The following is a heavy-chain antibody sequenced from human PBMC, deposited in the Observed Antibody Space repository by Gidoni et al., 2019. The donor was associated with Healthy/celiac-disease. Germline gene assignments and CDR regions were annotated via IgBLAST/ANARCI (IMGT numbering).Heavy chain of an antibody. CDR3: ARRCKPTRLGELSCVDY. CDR2: SYYSGST. V-gene: IGHV4-39*01. CDR1: GGSISSSSYY. Sequence: QLQLQESGPGLVKPSETLSLTCTVSGGSISSSSYYWGWIRQPPVKGLEWIGSSYYSGSTYYNPSLKSLVTRSVDTFKNHFSLKLSSVTAADTAVYYCARRCKPTRLGELSCVDYWGQGTLVTVSS. D-gene: IGHD3-16*02. J-gene: IGHJ4*02.